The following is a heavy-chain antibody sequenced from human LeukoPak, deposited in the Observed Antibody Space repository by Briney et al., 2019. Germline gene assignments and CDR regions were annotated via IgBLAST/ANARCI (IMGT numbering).Heavy chain of an antibody. D-gene: IGHD4-23*01. CDR2: IYHSGST. CDR3: ARHLGYYGGNEAFDY. J-gene: IGHJ4*02. V-gene: IGHV4-30-2*01. Sequence: KPSQTLSLTCTVSGGSISSGGYYWSWIRQPPGKGLEWIGYIYHSGSTYYNPSLKGRVTISVDRSKNQFSLKLSSVTAADTAVYYCARHLGYYGGNEAFDYWGQGTMVTVSS. CDR1: GGSISSGGYY.